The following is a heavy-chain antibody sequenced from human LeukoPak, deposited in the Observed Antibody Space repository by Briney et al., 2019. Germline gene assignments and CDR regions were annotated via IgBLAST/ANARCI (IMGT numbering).Heavy chain of an antibody. V-gene: IGHV4-4*09. Sequence: SETLSLTCSVSGGSISSYYWIWIRQPPGKGLEWIGSIYHTGSTNYNPSLKSRVTISVDTSKSQFSLKLNSVTAADTAVYYCAASSSSRGAIDYWGQGTLVTVSS. CDR2: IYHTGST. CDR1: GGSISSYY. CDR3: AASSSSRGAIDY. J-gene: IGHJ4*02. D-gene: IGHD6-6*01.